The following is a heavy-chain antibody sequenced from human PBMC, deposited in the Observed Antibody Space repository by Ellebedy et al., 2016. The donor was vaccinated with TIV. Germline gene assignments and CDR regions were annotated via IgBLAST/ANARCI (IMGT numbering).Heavy chain of an antibody. V-gene: IGHV3-30*03. CDR2: VAADGGAK. D-gene: IGHD1-1*01. CDR3: ARELGHDNWYFDL. J-gene: IGHJ2*01. Sequence: GESLKISCAASGFTVSSNYMSWVRQAPGKGLEWVAVVAADGGAKFYADSVKGQLTISRDNAKETVDLQMNGLTTDDTAMYYCARELGHDNWYFDLWGRGILVTVSS. CDR1: GFTVSSNY.